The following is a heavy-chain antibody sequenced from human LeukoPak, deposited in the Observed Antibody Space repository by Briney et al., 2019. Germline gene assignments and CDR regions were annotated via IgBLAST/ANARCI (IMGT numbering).Heavy chain of an antibody. CDR1: GGSISSYY. V-gene: IGHV4-59*01. J-gene: IGHJ5*02. CDR3: ARGYYDILTGVNWFDP. D-gene: IGHD3-9*01. Sequence: SETLSLTCTVSGGSISSYYWSWIRQPPGKGLEWIGYIYYSGSTNYNPSLKCRVTISVDTSKNQFSLKLSSVTAADTAVYYCARGYYDILTGVNWFDPWGQGTLVTVSS. CDR2: IYYSGST.